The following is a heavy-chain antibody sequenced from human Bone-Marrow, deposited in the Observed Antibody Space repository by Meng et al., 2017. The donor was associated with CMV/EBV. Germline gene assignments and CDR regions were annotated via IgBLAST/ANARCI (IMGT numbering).Heavy chain of an antibody. CDR3: ARAQRITIFGVIPTSNYNWFDP. J-gene: IGHJ5*02. D-gene: IGHD3-3*01. Sequence: GSLRLSCAVYGGSFSGYYWNWIRQPPGKGLEWIGEINHSGSTNYNPSLKSRVTISVDTSKSHFSLKLSSVTAADTSVYYFARAQRITIFGVIPTSNYNWFDPWGQGTLVTVSS. CDR1: GGSFSGYY. V-gene: IGHV4-34*01. CDR2: INHSGST.